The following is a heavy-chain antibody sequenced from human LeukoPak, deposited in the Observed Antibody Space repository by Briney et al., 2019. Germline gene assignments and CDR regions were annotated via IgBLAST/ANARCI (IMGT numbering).Heavy chain of an antibody. CDR3: ARNPAGIGDY. CDR2: ISSGSRII. Sequence: PGGSLRLSCAASGFTFSTYNMNWVRQAPGKGLEWVSFISSGSRIIYYADSVKGRFTVSRDNAKNSLYLQMNGLRDEDTAVYYCARNPAGIGDYWGQGTLVTVSS. V-gene: IGHV3-48*02. D-gene: IGHD1-26*01. J-gene: IGHJ4*02. CDR1: GFTFSTYN.